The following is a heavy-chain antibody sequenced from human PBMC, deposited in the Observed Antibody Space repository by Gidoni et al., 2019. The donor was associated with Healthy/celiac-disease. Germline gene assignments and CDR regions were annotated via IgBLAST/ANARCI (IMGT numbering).Heavy chain of an antibody. Sequence: QVQLQESGPGLVKPSETLSLTCTVSGGSIISYYWSWIRQLPGNGREWIGYSYYSGSTNYNPSLKSRVTISVDTSKNQFSLKLSSVTAADTAVYYCAGWRATVTMGVDYWGQGTLVTVSS. V-gene: IGHV4-59*01. D-gene: IGHD4-17*01. CDR2: SYYSGST. CDR3: AGWRATVTMGVDY. J-gene: IGHJ4*02. CDR1: GGSIISYY.